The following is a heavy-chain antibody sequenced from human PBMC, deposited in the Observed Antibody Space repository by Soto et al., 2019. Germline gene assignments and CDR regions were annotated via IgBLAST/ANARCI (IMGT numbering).Heavy chain of an antibody. CDR1: GFRCRDFY. Sequence: NPGGSLRLSCAASGFRCRDFYISWILQAPWNGLEWVSYISSSGRYTYYADSVKGRFTISRDNAKNSLYLQMNRLRGEDTAVYYCARDVYGDYAQNYENYGMDVWGKATTVTVSS. J-gene: IGHJ6*04. D-gene: IGHD4-17*01. CDR2: ISSSGRYT. V-gene: IGHV3-11*06. CDR3: ARDVYGDYAQNYENYGMDV.